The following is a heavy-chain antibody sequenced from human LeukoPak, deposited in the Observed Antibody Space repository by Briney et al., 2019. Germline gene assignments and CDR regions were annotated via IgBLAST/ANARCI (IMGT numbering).Heavy chain of an antibody. Sequence: PSETLSLTCAVYGGSFSGYYWSWIRQPPGKGLEWIGEINHSGSTNYNPSLKSRVTISVDTSKNQFSLKLSSVTAADTAVYYCARRTTITMVRGVPNGYYGMDVWGQGTTVTVPS. CDR1: GGSFSGYY. J-gene: IGHJ6*02. CDR2: INHSGST. CDR3: ARRTTITMVRGVPNGYYGMDV. D-gene: IGHD3-10*01. V-gene: IGHV4-34*01.